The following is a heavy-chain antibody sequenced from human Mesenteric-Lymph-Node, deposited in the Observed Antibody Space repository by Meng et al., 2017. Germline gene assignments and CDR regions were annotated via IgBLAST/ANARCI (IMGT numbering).Heavy chain of an antibody. CDR2: ISAYNGNT. Sequence: QGQLGQAGAEVKKPGAAGKGAGKASGYTFTSYGITWVRQAPGQGLEWMGWISAYNGNTNYAQKLQGRVTMTTDTSTSTAYMELRSLRSDDTAVYYCARLGLQTTGLNDCWGQGTLVTVSS. V-gene: IGHV1-18*01. D-gene: IGHD3-9*01. J-gene: IGHJ4*02. CDR1: GYTFTSYG. CDR3: ARLGLQTTGLNDC.